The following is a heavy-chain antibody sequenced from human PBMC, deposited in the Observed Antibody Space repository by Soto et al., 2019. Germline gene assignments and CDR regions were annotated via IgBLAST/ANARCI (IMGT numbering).Heavy chain of an antibody. CDR3: AHRSRGYAYYFDQ. D-gene: IGHD5-12*01. Sequence: QITLKESGPALVRPTQTLTLTCSFSGFSLTTRGVAVGWIRQPPGKALEWLALIFWDDDKWYSPSLRSRLTITEDTSKIQVVLTLTNMDPVDTATYYCAHRSRGYAYYFDQWGQGTLVTFS. J-gene: IGHJ4*02. CDR2: IFWDDDK. CDR1: GFSLTTRGVA. V-gene: IGHV2-5*02.